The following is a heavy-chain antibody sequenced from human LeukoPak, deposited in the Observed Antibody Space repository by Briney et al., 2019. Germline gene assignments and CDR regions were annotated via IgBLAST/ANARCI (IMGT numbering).Heavy chain of an antibody. Sequence: PGGSLRLSCAASGFTFDDYGMNWVRQAPGKGLEWVSVINWTGGITAYADSVRGRFTISRDNAKNSLYLQMNSLRAEDTALYYCASSRLGGAFDIWGQGTMATVSS. J-gene: IGHJ3*02. CDR1: GFTFDDYG. CDR3: ASSRLGGAFDI. V-gene: IGHV3-20*04. D-gene: IGHD3-16*01. CDR2: INWTGGIT.